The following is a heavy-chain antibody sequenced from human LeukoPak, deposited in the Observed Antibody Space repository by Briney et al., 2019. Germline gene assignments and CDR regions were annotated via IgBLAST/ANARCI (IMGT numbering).Heavy chain of an antibody. J-gene: IGHJ6*03. CDR2: MNPNSGNT. CDR1: GYTFTIYD. V-gene: IGHV1-8*03. CDR3: ARVNIVVVPAASYYYYYYYMDV. Sequence: ASVTVSFKASGYTFTIYDSNWVGQATGQGREGMGWMNPNSGNTGHAQKFQGRVTITRNNTISKAYMELRRLRSEEKAVYYCARVNIVVVPAASYYYYYYYMDVWGKGTTVTISS. D-gene: IGHD2-2*01.